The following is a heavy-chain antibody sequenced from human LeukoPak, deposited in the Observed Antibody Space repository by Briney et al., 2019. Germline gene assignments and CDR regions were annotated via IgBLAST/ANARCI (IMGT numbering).Heavy chain of an antibody. CDR2: IIPIFGTA. D-gene: IGHD1-26*01. Sequence: SVKVSRKASGDTFSSYAISWVRQAPGQGLEWMGGIIPIFGTANYEQKFQGRVTITTDESTSTAYMELSSLRSEDTAVYYCARGDYSGSSYDYWGQGTLVTVSS. CDR3: ARGDYSGSSYDY. V-gene: IGHV1-69*05. CDR1: GDTFSSYA. J-gene: IGHJ4*02.